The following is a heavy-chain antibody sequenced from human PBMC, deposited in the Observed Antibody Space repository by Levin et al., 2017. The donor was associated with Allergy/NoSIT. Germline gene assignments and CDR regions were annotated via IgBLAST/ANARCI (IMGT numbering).Heavy chain of an antibody. D-gene: IGHD6-13*01. J-gene: IGHJ4*02. Sequence: GESLKISCAASGFTFRDYYMSWIRQAPGKGLGLVSYISGTSSAIIYADSVKGRFTISRDNAQNSLYLQMNSLRAEDTAVYFCASGPFAAAAHYWGQGTLVTVSS. CDR2: ISGTSSAI. CDR3: ASGPFAAAAHY. V-gene: IGHV3-11*03. CDR1: GFTFRDYY.